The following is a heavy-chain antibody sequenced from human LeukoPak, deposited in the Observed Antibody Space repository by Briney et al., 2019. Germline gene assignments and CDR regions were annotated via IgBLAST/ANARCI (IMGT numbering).Heavy chain of an antibody. CDR3: ARPLVGDALDY. J-gene: IGHJ4*02. Sequence: GGSLRLSCAASGFTFSRYGMHWVRQAPGKGLEWVAVIWYDGSNEYYADPVKGRFTIFRDNSKNTLHLQMNSLRAEDTAVYYCARPLVGDALDYWGQGTLVNVSS. CDR2: IWYDGSNE. V-gene: IGHV3-33*01. CDR1: GFTFSRYG. D-gene: IGHD1-26*01.